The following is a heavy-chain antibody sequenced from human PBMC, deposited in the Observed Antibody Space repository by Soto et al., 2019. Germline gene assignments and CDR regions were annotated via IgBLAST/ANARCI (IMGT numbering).Heavy chain of an antibody. D-gene: IGHD1-20*01. V-gene: IGHV4-59*03. CDR2: VHESGST. Sequence: LPESGPRLAKPSETLSLNCSVSGDAISNYYWSWIRQTPGRGLEWIGCVHESGSTDYNPSLRGRVIISLHTSKSQFSLSLRSATAADTATYYCARGTRALITSFFAYWGQGIPVTVSS. CDR3: ARGTRALITSFFAY. J-gene: IGHJ4*02. CDR1: GDAISNYY.